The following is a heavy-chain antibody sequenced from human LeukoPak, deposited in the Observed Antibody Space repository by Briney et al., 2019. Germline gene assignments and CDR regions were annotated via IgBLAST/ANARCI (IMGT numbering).Heavy chain of an antibody. CDR1: GSSISSGGYY. Sequence: PSETLSLTCTVSGSSISSGGYYWSWIRQHPGKGLEWIGYIYYSGSTYYNPSLKSRVTISVDTSKNQFSLKLSSVTAADTAVYYCARASGGEVSWFDPWGQGTLVTVSS. J-gene: IGHJ5*02. D-gene: IGHD2-21*01. CDR2: IYYSGST. V-gene: IGHV4-31*03. CDR3: ARASGGEVSWFDP.